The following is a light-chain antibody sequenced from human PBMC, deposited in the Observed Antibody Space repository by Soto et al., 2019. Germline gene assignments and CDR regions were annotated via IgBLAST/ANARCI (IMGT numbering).Light chain of an antibody. CDR2: AAS. J-gene: IGKJ1*01. V-gene: IGKV1-27*01. CDR1: QGISNY. Sequence: DIQMTQSPSSLSASVGDRVTITCRASQGISNYLAWYQQKPGKVPKLLIYAASTLQSGVPSRFRASESGTAFTLSISSMQPEDVATYYCQQYNHAPWTFDPETKVEIK. CDR3: QQYNHAPWT.